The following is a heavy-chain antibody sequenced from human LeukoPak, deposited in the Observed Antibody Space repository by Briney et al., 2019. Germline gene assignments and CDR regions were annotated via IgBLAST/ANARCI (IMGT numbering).Heavy chain of an antibody. Sequence: GGSLRLSCTGSGFTFGDYAMNWVRQAPGKGLEWVGFIRSKNYGGTTECAASVKGRFTISRDDSRGIAYLQMNSLKTEDTAVYYCTRVIVATKDYWGQGTLVTVSS. D-gene: IGHD5-12*01. CDR3: TRVIVATKDY. CDR2: IRSKNYGGTT. CDR1: GFTFGDYA. J-gene: IGHJ4*02. V-gene: IGHV3-49*04.